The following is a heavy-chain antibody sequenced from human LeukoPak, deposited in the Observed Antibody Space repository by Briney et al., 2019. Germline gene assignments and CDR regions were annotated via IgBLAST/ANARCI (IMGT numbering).Heavy chain of an antibody. Sequence: ASVKVSCKASGYTFTDYYLHWVRQAPGQGFEWMGWINPNSGDTNYAQKFQGRVTMTRNTSISTAHMEMSRLRSDDTAVYYCARANFLCCSSTTCLFDYWGQGTLVTVSS. CDR2: INPNSGDT. CDR3: ARANFLCCSSTTCLFDY. V-gene: IGHV1-2*02. J-gene: IGHJ4*02. D-gene: IGHD2-2*01. CDR1: GYTFTDYY.